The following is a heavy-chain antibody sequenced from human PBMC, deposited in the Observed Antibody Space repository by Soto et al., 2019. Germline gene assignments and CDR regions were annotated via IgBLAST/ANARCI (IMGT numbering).Heavy chain of an antibody. V-gene: IGHV3-23*01. D-gene: IGHD6-13*01. J-gene: IGHJ4*02. CDR1: GFTFSNYA. Sequence: PGGSLRLSCAASGFTFSNYAMNWVRQTPGKGLEWVSAISGSGDSTYYTDSVKGRFTISRDNSKNKLYQQMNSQRAEDTAVYYCARRGPGTYFDYWGQGTLVTVS. CDR3: ARRGPGTYFDY. CDR2: ISGSGDST.